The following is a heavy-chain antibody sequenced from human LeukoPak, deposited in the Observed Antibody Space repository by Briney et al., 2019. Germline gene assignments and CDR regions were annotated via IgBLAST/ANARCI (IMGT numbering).Heavy chain of an antibody. CDR3: ARVEHYNWFDP. CDR1: GGSISSSSFY. D-gene: IGHD1-26*01. CDR2: ISYSGST. Sequence: PSETLSLTCSVSGGSISSSSFYWGWIRQPPGKGLEWIGSISYSGSTYYNPSLKSRVTISVDTSKNQFSLRLNSVTAADTAVYYCARVEHYNWFDPWGQGTLVTVSS. J-gene: IGHJ5*02. V-gene: IGHV4-39*01.